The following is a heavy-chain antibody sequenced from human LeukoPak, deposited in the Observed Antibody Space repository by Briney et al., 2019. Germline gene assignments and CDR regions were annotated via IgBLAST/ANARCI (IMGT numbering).Heavy chain of an antibody. D-gene: IGHD4-17*01. Sequence: GSLRLSCAASGFTFSSYAMSWVRQAPGKGLEWVSAISGSGGSTYYADSVKGRFTISRDNSKNTLYLQMNSLRAEDTAVYYCAKVTGYGDYVDYWGQGTLVTVSS. CDR1: GFTFSSYA. V-gene: IGHV3-23*01. CDR2: ISGSGGST. J-gene: IGHJ4*02. CDR3: AKVTGYGDYVDY.